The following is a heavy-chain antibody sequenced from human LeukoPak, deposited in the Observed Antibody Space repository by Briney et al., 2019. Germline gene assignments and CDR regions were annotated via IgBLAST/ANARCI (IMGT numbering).Heavy chain of an antibody. CDR1: GYSISSGYY. Sequence: TSETLSLTCTVSGYSISSGYYWGWIRQPPGKGLEWIGNTYHSGGTYSNPSLKSRVTISVDTSKNQFSLKLTSVTAADTAVYYCARAKGYCSGNTCDSPFDSWGQGTLVTVSS. V-gene: IGHV4-38-2*02. D-gene: IGHD2-15*01. CDR3: ARAKGYCSGNTCDSPFDS. CDR2: TYHSGGT. J-gene: IGHJ4*02.